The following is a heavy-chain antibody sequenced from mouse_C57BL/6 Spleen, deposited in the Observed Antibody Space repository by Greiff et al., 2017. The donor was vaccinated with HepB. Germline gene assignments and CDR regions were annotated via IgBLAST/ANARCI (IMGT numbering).Heavy chain of an antibody. CDR1: GYTFTDYE. J-gene: IGHJ2*01. Sequence: VQLQESGAELVRPGASVTLSCKASGYTFTDYEMHWVKQTPVHGLEWIGAIDPETGGTAYNQKFKGKAILTADKSSSTAYMELRSLTSEDSAVYYCTIWLLRGYYFDYWGQGTTLTVSS. V-gene: IGHV1-15*01. D-gene: IGHD2-3*01. CDR2: IDPETGGT. CDR3: TIWLLRGYYFDY.